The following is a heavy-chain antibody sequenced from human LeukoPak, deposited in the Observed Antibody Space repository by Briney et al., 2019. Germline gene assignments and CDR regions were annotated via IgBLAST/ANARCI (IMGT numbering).Heavy chain of an antibody. D-gene: IGHD7-27*01. Sequence: PGGSLRLSCAASGFTFSSYWMHWVRQAPGKGLEWVANIKQDGSEKYYVDSVKGRFTISRDNAKNSLNLQVNSLRAEDTAVYYCASETTGDALDYWGQGTLVTVSS. CDR1: GFTFSSYW. V-gene: IGHV3-7*04. CDR2: IKQDGSEK. CDR3: ASETTGDALDY. J-gene: IGHJ4*02.